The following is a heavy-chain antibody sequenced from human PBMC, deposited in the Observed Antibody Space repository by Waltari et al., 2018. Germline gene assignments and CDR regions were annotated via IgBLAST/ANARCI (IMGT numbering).Heavy chain of an antibody. CDR1: GGSISSSSYY. CDR3: ARRDYYGSGSPG. D-gene: IGHD3-10*01. J-gene: IGHJ4*02. Sequence: QLQLQESGPGLVKPSETLSITCTVSGGSISSSSYYWGWIRQPPGKGLEWIGSIYYSGSTYYNPSLKSRVTISVDTSKNQFSLKLSSVTAADTAVYYCARRDYYGSGSPGWGQGTLVTVSS. V-gene: IGHV4-39*07. CDR2: IYYSGST.